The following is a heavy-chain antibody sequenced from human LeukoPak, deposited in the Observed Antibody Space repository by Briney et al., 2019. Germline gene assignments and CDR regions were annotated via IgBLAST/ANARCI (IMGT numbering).Heavy chain of an antibody. Sequence: PSETLSLTCTVSGGSISSSSYYWGWIRQPPGKGLEWIGSIYYSGSTYYNPSLKSRVTISVDTSKNQFSLKLSSVTAADTAVYYCARLFVSWLPHDYGMDAWGQGTTVTVSS. J-gene: IGHJ6*02. V-gene: IGHV4-39*01. CDR1: GGSISSSSYY. D-gene: IGHD3-22*01. CDR2: IYYSGST. CDR3: ARLFVSWLPHDYGMDA.